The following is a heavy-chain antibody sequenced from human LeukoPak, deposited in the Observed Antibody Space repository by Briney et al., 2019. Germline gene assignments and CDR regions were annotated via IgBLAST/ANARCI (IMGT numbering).Heavy chain of an antibody. CDR3: ARTTYSSGWFDY. Sequence: ASVKVSCKASGYTFTGYYMHWVRQAPGQGLEWMGWINPNSGGTNYAQKFQGRVTMTRDTSISTAYMELSRLGSDDTAVYYCARTTYSSGWFDYWGQGTLVTVSS. J-gene: IGHJ5*01. CDR1: GYTFTGYY. V-gene: IGHV1-2*02. D-gene: IGHD6-19*01. CDR2: INPNSGGT.